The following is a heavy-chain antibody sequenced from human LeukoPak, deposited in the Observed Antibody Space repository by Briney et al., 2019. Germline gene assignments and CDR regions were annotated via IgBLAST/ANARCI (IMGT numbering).Heavy chain of an antibody. D-gene: IGHD6-19*01. Sequence: ASVTVSCKASGYTFTSYAMHWVRQAPGQGLEWMGWINAGNGNTKYSQNFQGRVTITRDTSASTAYMELSSLRSEDTAVYYCARGPYSSGPTPFDYWGQGTLVTVSS. CDR3: ARGPYSSGPTPFDY. V-gene: IGHV1-3*01. J-gene: IGHJ4*02. CDR1: GYTFTSYA. CDR2: INAGNGNT.